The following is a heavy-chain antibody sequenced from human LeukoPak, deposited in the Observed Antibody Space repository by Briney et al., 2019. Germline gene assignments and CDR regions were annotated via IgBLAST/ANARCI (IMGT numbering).Heavy chain of an antibody. CDR2: INWNGGST. CDR1: GFTFDDYG. Sequence: GGSLRLSCAASGFTFDDYGMSWVRQAPGKGLEWVSGINWNGGSTGYADSVKGRFTISRDNAKSSLYLQMNSLRAEDTALYYCARGGGIAAAGTFDYWGQGTLVTVSS. V-gene: IGHV3-20*04. J-gene: IGHJ4*02. D-gene: IGHD6-13*01. CDR3: ARGGGIAAAGTFDY.